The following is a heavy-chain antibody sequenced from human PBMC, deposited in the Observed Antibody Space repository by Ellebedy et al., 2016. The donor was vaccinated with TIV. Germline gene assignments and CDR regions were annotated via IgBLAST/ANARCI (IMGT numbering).Heavy chain of an antibody. Sequence: GESLKISCAASGFSVSSSYLTWVRQAPEKGLEWVSVLHSGSNTNYADSVKGRFTISRDNSKNTLYLQMNSLRAEDTAVYYCAKCRGSEGWYFDYWGQGTLVTVSS. CDR1: GFSVSSSY. J-gene: IGHJ4*02. CDR2: LHSGSNT. D-gene: IGHD3-10*01. V-gene: IGHV3-53*01. CDR3: AKCRGSEGWYFDY.